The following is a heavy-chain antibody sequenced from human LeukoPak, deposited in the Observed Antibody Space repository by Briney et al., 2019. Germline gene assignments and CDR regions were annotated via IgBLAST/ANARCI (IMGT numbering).Heavy chain of an antibody. J-gene: IGHJ3*02. CDR3: AKDQRSGEYDYGWGPFDI. V-gene: IGHV3-23*01. CDR2: ISASAGSA. Sequence: GGSLRLSREVSGFTFSNYAMNWVRQAPGKGLEWVSSISASAGSAVYGDSVKGRSTISRVNAENTLYLQMNSLRADDTAIYYCAKDQRSGEYDYGWGPFDIWGQGTMVTVSS. CDR1: GFTFSNYA. D-gene: IGHD3-10*01.